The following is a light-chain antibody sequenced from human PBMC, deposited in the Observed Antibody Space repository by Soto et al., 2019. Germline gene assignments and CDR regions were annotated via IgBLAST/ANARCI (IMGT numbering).Light chain of an antibody. V-gene: IGKV1-5*03. CDR2: RAS. CDR1: QSINTW. J-gene: IGKJ1*01. CDR3: NYYSSAST. Sequence: IQMTQSPSTLSASVGDRVTITCRASQSINTWLAWYQQKPGKAPRLLIYRASSLKNGVPSRFGGRGSGTKFSFTISRPQPDDPAAYYCNYYSSASTFGQGTKVEIK.